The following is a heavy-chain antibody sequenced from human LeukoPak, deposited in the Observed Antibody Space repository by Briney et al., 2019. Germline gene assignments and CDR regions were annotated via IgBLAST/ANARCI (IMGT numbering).Heavy chain of an antibody. V-gene: IGHV4-30-4*01. Sequence: PSETLSLTCTVSGGSISSGVYYWSWIRQPPGKGLEWIGYIYYSGSTYYNPSLRSRVTISVDTSKNQFSLKLSSVTAADTAVYYCARRGVTYYYGSGSHARDSDAFDIWGQGTMVTVSS. CDR1: GGSISSGVYY. CDR3: ARRGVTYYYGSGSHARDSDAFDI. CDR2: IYYSGST. J-gene: IGHJ3*02. D-gene: IGHD3-10*01.